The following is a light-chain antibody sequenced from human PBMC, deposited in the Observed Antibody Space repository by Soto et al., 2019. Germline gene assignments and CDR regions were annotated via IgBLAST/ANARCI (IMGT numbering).Light chain of an antibody. J-gene: IGKJ1*01. Sequence: EIVMTQSPATLSVSPGERATLSCRASQSVSSNLAWYHQKPGQAPRLLIYGSSTRATGIPARVSGSGSGTEFTLTISSLQSEDFAVYFCQQYNNWPQTFGQGTKV. CDR2: GSS. CDR1: QSVSSN. V-gene: IGKV3-15*01. CDR3: QQYNNWPQT.